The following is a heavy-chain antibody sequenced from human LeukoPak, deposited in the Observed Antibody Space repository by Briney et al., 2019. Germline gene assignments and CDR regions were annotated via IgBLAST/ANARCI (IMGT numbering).Heavy chain of an antibody. Sequence: PETLSLTCSISGGSMSRFYWTWIRQSPGKGLEWIGYVHNTGGTNYNPSLKSRVTIAVDTSKNQFSLKLSSVVAADTAVYYCARGSGIVGAYFYYYGMDVWGQGTTVTVSS. CDR1: GGSMSRFY. D-gene: IGHD1-26*01. J-gene: IGHJ6*02. CDR3: ARGSGIVGAYFYYYGMDV. V-gene: IGHV4-59*01. CDR2: VHNTGGT.